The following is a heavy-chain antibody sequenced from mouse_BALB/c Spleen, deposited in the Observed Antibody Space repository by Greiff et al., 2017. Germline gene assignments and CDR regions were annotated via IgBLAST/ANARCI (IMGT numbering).Heavy chain of an antibody. J-gene: IGHJ4*01. D-gene: IGHD1-1*01. CDR1: GFTFNTYA. CDR3: VRLLYAMDY. Sequence: EVQLVESGGGLVQPKGSLKLSCAASGFTFNTYAMNWVRQAPGKGLEWVARIRSKSNNYATYYADSVKDRFTISRDDSQSMLYLQMNNLKTEDTAMYYCVRLLYAMDYWGQGTSVTVSS. CDR2: IRSKSNNYAT. V-gene: IGHV10-1*02.